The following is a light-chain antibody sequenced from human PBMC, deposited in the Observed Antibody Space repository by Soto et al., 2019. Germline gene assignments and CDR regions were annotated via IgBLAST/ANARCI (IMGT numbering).Light chain of an antibody. J-gene: IGKJ5*01. CDR3: QQYKSWPPIT. CDR2: GAS. V-gene: IGKV3-15*01. CDR1: QSLNTD. Sequence: EILITQSPDSLSVSPGETATLSCRASQSLNTDLAWYQQKPGQAPRLLLYGASTSATGISTRFSGGGSGTEFTLTISGLQSEDSAVYYCQQYKSWPPITFGQGTRLEI.